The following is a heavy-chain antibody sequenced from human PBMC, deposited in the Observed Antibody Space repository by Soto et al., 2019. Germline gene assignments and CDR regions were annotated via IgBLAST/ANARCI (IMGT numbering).Heavy chain of an antibody. CDR1: GGYISSYY. CDR2: IYYSGST. D-gene: IGHD2-8*02. J-gene: IGHJ5*02. V-gene: IGHV4-59*08. CDR3: ARTVPYWPLTTNPMFDP. Sequence: XXTLSLPFTVSGGYISSYYWRWIPQPPGKGLEWIGYIYYSGSTNYNPSLKSRVTISVDTSKNQFSLKLSSVTAAEPAVYYCARTVPYWPLTTNPMFDPWGQGTLVTVSS.